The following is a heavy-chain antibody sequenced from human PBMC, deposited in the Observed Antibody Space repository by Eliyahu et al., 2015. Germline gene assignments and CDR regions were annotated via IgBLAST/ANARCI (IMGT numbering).Heavy chain of an antibody. V-gene: IGHV3-33*01. D-gene: IGHD6-13*01. Sequence: QVQLVXSGGGVVQPGGSLXLSCAASGFVPGXXGHGMHWVRQAPGKGLEWVAVIWFDGINKYYGDSVKGRFTISRDNSKNTLYLQMNSLRAEDTAVYYCARVPQGAAGMRYMDVWGKGTTVTVSS. J-gene: IGHJ6*03. CDR2: IWFDGINK. CDR1: GFVPGXXGHG. CDR3: ARVPQGAAGMRYMDV.